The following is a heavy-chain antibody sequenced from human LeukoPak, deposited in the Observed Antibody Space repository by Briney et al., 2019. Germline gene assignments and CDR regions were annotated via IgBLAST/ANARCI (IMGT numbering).Heavy chain of an antibody. J-gene: IGHJ4*02. V-gene: IGHV1-69*04. CDR2: IIPILGIA. CDR1: GGTFSSYA. CDR3: VRDMVTTETPYFDY. Sequence: ASVKVSCKASGGTFSSYAISWVRQAPGQGLEWMGRIIPILGIANYAQKFQGRVTITADKSTSTAYMELSRLRSDDTAVYYCVRDMVTTETPYFDYWGQGTLVTVSS. D-gene: IGHD4-11*01.